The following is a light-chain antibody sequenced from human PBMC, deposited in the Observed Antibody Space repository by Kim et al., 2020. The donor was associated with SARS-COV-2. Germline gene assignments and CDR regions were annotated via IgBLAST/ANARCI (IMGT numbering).Light chain of an antibody. V-gene: IGLV2-8*01. CDR1: SSDIGDYNY. J-gene: IGLJ3*02. CDR2: EVS. Sequence: QSALTQPPSPYGYPRQSVTISCTGTSSDIGDYNYVSWYQQHPGKAPKLMIYEVSKWPSGVPDRFSGSKSGNTASLTVSGLQAEDEADYYCSSYAGSSNWVFGGGTQLTVL. CDR3: SSYAGSSNWV.